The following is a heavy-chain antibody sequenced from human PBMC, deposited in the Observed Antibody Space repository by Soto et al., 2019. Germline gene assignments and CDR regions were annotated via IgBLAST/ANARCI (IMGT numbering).Heavy chain of an antibody. CDR3: ARGWGRIFDY. V-gene: IGHV4-34*01. CDR1: GGSFSGYY. D-gene: IGHD7-27*01. CDR2: INHSGST. J-gene: IGHJ4*02. Sequence: QVQLQQWGAGLLKPSETLSLTCAVYGGSFSGYYWSWIRQPPGKGLEWIGEINHSGSTNYNPALKSPVPVSVDTSRNLLSLKPSSVTGADPAVYYCARGWGRIFDYWGQGTLVTVSS.